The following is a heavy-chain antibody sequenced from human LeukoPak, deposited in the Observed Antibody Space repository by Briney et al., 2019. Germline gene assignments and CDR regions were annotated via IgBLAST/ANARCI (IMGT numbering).Heavy chain of an antibody. CDR3: ARVGAMRWDY. Sequence: GGSLRLSCAASGFTFSNYSMNWVRQVPGKGLEWVSYISSSSSTIYYAGAVKGRFTISRDNAKNSLYLQMNGLRAEDTAVYYCARVGAMRWDYWGQGTLVTVSS. V-gene: IGHV3-48*01. J-gene: IGHJ4*02. CDR2: ISSSSSTI. D-gene: IGHD1-26*01. CDR1: GFTFSNYS.